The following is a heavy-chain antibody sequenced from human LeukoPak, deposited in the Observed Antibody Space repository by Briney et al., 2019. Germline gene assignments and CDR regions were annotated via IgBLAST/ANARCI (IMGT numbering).Heavy chain of an antibody. Sequence: SETLSLTCTVSGGSISSSSYYWGWIRQPPGKGLEWIGSISYSGSTYYNPSLKSRVTISVDTSKNQFSLKLSSVTAADTAAYYCARGYCSGGSCYSYYYYNYMDVWGKGTTVTVSS. CDR3: ARGYCSGGSCYSYYYYNYMDV. D-gene: IGHD2-15*01. CDR2: ISYSGST. V-gene: IGHV4-39*07. J-gene: IGHJ6*03. CDR1: GGSISSSSYY.